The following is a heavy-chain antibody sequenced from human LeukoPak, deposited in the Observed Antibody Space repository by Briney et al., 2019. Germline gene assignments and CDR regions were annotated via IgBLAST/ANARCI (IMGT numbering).Heavy chain of an antibody. Sequence: SETLSLTCIVCGGSISSDYWSWVWQPAGKGLEGIGRIYTSGSTNYKPSLTSRVTMSVDTSKNQFSLKLSSVPAADTAVYYCARTIGLMVYAGMLDWFDPWGQGALVTVSS. CDR1: GGSISSDY. CDR2: IYTSGST. J-gene: IGHJ5*02. V-gene: IGHV4-4*07. CDR3: ARTIGLMVYAGMLDWFDP. D-gene: IGHD2-8*01.